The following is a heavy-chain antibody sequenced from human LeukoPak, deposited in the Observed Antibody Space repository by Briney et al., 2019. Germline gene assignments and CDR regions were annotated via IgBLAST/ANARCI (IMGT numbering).Heavy chain of an antibody. D-gene: IGHD4-17*01. V-gene: IGHV4-59*08. CDR1: GGSISSYF. CDR2: IYYSGST. Sequence: PSETLSLTCTVSGGSISSYFWSWIRKPPGKGLEWIGSIYYSGSTYYNPSLKSRLTISVDTSKNQFSLKLSSVTAADTAVYYCARHRDGDYYYWYFDLWGRGTLVTVSS. J-gene: IGHJ2*01. CDR3: ARHRDGDYYYWYFDL.